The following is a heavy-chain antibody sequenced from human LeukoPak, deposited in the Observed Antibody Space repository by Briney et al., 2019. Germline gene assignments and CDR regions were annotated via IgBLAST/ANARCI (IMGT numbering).Heavy chain of an antibody. Sequence: ASVKVSCKASGYTFTSYDIKWVRQATGQGLEWMGWMNPNSGNTGYAQKFQGRVTITRNTSISTAYMELRSLRSEDTAVYYCARGWGDYNEPVVYWGQGTLVTVSS. CDR1: GYTFTSYD. J-gene: IGHJ4*02. V-gene: IGHV1-8*03. CDR3: ARGWGDYNEPVVY. CDR2: MNPNSGNT. D-gene: IGHD4-17*01.